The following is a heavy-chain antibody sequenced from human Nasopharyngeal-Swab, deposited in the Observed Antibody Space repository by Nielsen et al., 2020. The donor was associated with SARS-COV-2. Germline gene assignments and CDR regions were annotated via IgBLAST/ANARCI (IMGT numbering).Heavy chain of an antibody. V-gene: IGHV3-30-3*01. CDR3: ARDLSPYCSSTSCYTRGIDY. CDR2: ISYDGSNK. D-gene: IGHD2-2*02. Sequence: GESLKLSCAASGFTFSSYAMPWFRQAPGQGLEWVAVISYDGSNKYYADSVKGRFTISRDNSKNTPYLQMNSLRAEDTAVYYCARDLSPYCSSTSCYTRGIDYWGQGTLVTVSA. CDR1: GFTFSSYA. J-gene: IGHJ4*02.